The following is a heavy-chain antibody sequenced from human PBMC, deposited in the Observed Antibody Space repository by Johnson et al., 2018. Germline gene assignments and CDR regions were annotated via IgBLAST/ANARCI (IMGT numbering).Heavy chain of an antibody. V-gene: IGHV3-9*01. D-gene: IGHD3-3*01. Sequence: VQLGESGGGLVQPGRSLRLSCAASGFTFDDYAMHWVRQAPGKGLEWVSGISWNSGSIGYAAAVKGRFTISRDNAKNSLYLQMNRLRAEDTALYYFAKAPVGWLGEGAEYFQHWGQGTLVTVSS. J-gene: IGHJ1*01. CDR2: ISWNSGSI. CDR3: AKAPVGWLGEGAEYFQH. CDR1: GFTFDDYA.